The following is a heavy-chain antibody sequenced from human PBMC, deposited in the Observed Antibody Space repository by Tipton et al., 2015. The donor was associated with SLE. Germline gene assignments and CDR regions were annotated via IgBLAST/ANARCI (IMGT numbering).Heavy chain of an antibody. CDR1: GGSLSGYY. V-gene: IGHV4-59*01. D-gene: IGHD3-3*01. CDR2: FYYSGST. Sequence: TLSLTCAVYGGSLSGYYWSWIRQSPGKGLEWIGYFYYSGSTKYNPSLKSRVTMSVDTSKNHFSVTLSSVTAADTAIYYCARVWSGYSSSYFDLWGRGTLVTVSS. J-gene: IGHJ2*01. CDR3: ARVWSGYSSSYFDL.